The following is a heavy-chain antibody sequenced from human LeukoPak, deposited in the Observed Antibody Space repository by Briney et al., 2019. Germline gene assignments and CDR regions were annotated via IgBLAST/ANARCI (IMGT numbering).Heavy chain of an antibody. CDR3: ARDKKEQLVLEYYYYMDV. CDR2: IYTSGST. D-gene: IGHD6-6*01. J-gene: IGHJ6*03. CDR1: GGFISSYY. Sequence: SETLSLTCTVCGGFISSYYWSWIRQPAGKGLEWIGRIYTSGSTNYNPSLKSRVTISVDKSKNQFSLKLSSVTAADTAVYYCARDKKEQLVLEYYYYMDVWGKGTTVTVSS. V-gene: IGHV4-4*07.